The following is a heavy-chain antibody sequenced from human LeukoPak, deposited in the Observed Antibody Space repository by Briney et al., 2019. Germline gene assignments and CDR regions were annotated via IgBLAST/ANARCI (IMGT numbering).Heavy chain of an antibody. D-gene: IGHD3-16*01. Sequence: PSETLSLTCTVSGGSISSSSYYWGWIRQPPGKGLEWIGEINHSGSTNYNPSLKSRVTISVDTSKNQFSLKLSSVTAADTAVYYCARAGSQGGADYWGQGTLVTVSS. V-gene: IGHV4-39*07. CDR2: INHSGST. J-gene: IGHJ4*02. CDR3: ARAGSQGGADY. CDR1: GGSISSSSYY.